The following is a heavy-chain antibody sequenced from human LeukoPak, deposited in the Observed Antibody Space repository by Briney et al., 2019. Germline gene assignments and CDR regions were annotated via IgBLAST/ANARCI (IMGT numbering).Heavy chain of an antibody. V-gene: IGHV1-18*01. D-gene: IGHD2-2*01. CDR1: GYSFRSYG. J-gene: IGHJ6*03. CDR2: ISAYDGNT. CDR3: ARDCSSTSCYGFMDV. Sequence: ASVKVSCKASGYSFRSYGISWVRQAPGQGLEWMGWISAYDGNTNYPQKLQGRVTMTTDTSTTTPYMELRSLTSDDTAVYYCARDCSSTSCYGFMDVWGKGTTVTVSS.